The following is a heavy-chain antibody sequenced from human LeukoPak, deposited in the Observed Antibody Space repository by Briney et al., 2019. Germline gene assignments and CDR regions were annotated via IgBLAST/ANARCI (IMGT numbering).Heavy chain of an antibody. D-gene: IGHD3-10*01. V-gene: IGHV1-46*01. Sequence: GASVTVSCKASGYTFTSYYMHWVRQAPGQGLEWMGIIDPSGGSTSYAQKFQGRVTMTRDTSTSTVYMELSSLRSEDTAVYYCARGSLWFGELLSYFDYWGQGTLVTVSS. CDR2: IDPSGGST. CDR3: ARGSLWFGELLSYFDY. CDR1: GYTFTSYY. J-gene: IGHJ4*02.